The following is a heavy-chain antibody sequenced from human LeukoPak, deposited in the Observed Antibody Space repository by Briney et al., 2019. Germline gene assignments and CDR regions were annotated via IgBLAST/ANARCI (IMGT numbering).Heavy chain of an antibody. CDR3: AREDSGYDYSPFYY. CDR1: GFTLSSYW. CDR2: IKEDGSKK. Sequence: GGSLRLSCGASGFTLSSYWMTWVRQAPGKGLEWVANIKEDGSKKYYVESVRGRFTISRDNAENSLYPQMNSLRAEDTAVYYCAREDSGYDYSPFYYWGQGILVTVSS. J-gene: IGHJ4*02. V-gene: IGHV3-7*01. D-gene: IGHD5-12*01.